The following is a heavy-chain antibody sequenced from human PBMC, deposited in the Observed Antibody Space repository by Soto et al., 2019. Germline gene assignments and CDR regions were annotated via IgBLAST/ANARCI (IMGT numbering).Heavy chain of an antibody. CDR3: ASFMYYYDSSGYWTAPQDAFDI. Sequence: GESLKISCKGSGYSFTSYWINWVRQMPGKGLEWMGRIDPSDSYTNYSPSFQGQVTISADKSISTAYLQWSSLKASDTAMYYCASFMYYYDSSGYWTAPQDAFDIWGQGTMVTVSS. V-gene: IGHV5-10-1*04. CDR2: IDPSDSYT. J-gene: IGHJ3*02. CDR1: GYSFTSYW. D-gene: IGHD3-22*01.